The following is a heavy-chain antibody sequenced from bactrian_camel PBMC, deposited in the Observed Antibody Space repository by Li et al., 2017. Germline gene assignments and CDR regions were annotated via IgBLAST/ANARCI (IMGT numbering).Heavy chain of an antibody. CDR2: PLTGDGST. V-gene: IGHV3S1*01. Sequence: VQLVESGGGSVQSGGSLKLSCGTSGYTQPTNCMGWFRQAPGKEREGVATPLTGDGSTFYADSVKGRITISRDNAKNTGYLQLNSLKTEDMAMYYCTKGGGGTAYNWGQGTQVTVS. D-gene: IGHD1*01. J-gene: IGHJ4*01. CDR1: GYTQPTNC. CDR3: TKGGGGTAYN.